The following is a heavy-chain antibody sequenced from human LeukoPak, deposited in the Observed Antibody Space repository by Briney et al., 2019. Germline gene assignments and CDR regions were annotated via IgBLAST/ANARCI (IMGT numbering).Heavy chain of an antibody. CDR2: MNSDGSTT. Sequence: GGSLRLSCAASGFTFSRDWMHWVRQAPGKGLVWVSRMNSDGSTTNYADSVKGRFTISRDNSKNTLYLQMNSLSAEDTAVYYCVRALMGTSDHWGQGSLVTVSS. CDR1: GFTFSRDW. D-gene: IGHD7-27*01. J-gene: IGHJ4*02. V-gene: IGHV3-74*01. CDR3: VRALMGTSDH.